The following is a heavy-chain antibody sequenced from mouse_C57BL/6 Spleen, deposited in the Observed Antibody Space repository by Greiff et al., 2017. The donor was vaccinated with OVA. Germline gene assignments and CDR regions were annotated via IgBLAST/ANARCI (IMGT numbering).Heavy chain of an antibody. J-gene: IGHJ3*01. Sequence: QVQLQQPGAELVMPGASVKLSCKASGYTFTSYWMHWVKQRPGQGLEWIGEIDPSDSYTNYNQKFKGKSTLTVDKSSSTAYMQLSSLTSEDSAVYYCARRGLREVAYWGQGTLVTVSA. CDR1: GYTFTSYW. V-gene: IGHV1-69*01. CDR2: IDPSDSYT. CDR3: ARRGLREVAY. D-gene: IGHD3-1*01.